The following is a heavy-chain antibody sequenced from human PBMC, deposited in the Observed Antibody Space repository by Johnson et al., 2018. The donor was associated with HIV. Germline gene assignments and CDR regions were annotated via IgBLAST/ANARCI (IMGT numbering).Heavy chain of an antibody. J-gene: IGHJ3*02. V-gene: IGHV3-15*01. CDR1: GFTFSKAW. D-gene: IGHD1-26*01. Sequence: VQLVESGGGVVRPGGSLRLSCAASGFTFSKAWMTWVRQAPGKGLEWVCRIKSKSDGGTTDYAAPVKGRYTISRDDSKNTLYLQMNSLKTEDTAVYYCTTEVREWELQGGWTRAFDIWGQGTMVTVSS. CDR3: TTEVREWELQGGWTRAFDI. CDR2: IKSKSDGGTT.